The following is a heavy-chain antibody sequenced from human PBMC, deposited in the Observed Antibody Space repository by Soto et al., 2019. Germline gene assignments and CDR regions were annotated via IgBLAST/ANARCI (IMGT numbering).Heavy chain of an antibody. Sequence: ASVKVSCKASGYTFTNSDINWVRQATGQGLEWMGWMNPNSGNTGYAQRLQGRVTMTTDTSMSTAYMELRSLRSGDTAVYYCARGPASATGDGHYYYGMDVWGQGTTVTVSS. CDR2: MNPNSGNT. CDR3: ARGPASATGDGHYYYGMDV. D-gene: IGHD2-15*01. V-gene: IGHV1-8*01. J-gene: IGHJ6*01. CDR1: GYTFTNSD.